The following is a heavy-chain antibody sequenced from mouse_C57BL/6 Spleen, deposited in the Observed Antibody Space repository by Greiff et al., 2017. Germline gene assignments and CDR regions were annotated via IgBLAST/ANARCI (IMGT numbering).Heavy chain of an antibody. CDR3: ARCGSSYYYAMDY. Sequence: VKLQQPGAELVKPGASVKLSCKASGYTFTSYWMHWVKQRPGQGLEWIGMIHPNSGSTNYNEKFKSKATLTVDKSSSTAYMQLSSLTSEDSAVYYCARCGSSYYYAMDYWGQGTSVTVSS. CDR1: GYTFTSYW. D-gene: IGHD1-1*01. V-gene: IGHV1-64*01. J-gene: IGHJ4*01. CDR2: IHPNSGST.